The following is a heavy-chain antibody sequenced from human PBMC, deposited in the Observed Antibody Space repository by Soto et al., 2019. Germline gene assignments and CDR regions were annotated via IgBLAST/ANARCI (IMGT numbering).Heavy chain of an antibody. CDR2: ISRNGNYI. CDR1: GFTFSNFH. CDR3: ARVFGVSSRPRGYYYYYMDV. Sequence: GGSLRLSCAASGFTFSNFHMNWVRQAPGEGLEWVSSISRNGNYIYYIDSVKGRFTISRDNAENSRYLQMNSLRAEDTAVYYCARVFGVSSRPRGYYYYYMDVWGKGTTVTVSS. J-gene: IGHJ6*03. D-gene: IGHD3-3*01. V-gene: IGHV3-21*01.